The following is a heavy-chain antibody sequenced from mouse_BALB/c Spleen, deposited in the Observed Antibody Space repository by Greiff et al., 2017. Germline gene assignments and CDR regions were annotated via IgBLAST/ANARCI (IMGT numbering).Heavy chain of an antibody. CDR3: ARDGSSWGFAY. J-gene: IGHJ3*01. CDR2: ISSGGGST. V-gene: IGHV5-12-1*01. Sequence: DVQLVESGGGLVKPGGSLKLSCAASGFAFSSYDMSWVRQTPEKRLEWVAYISSGGGSTYYPDTVKGRFTISRDNAKNTLYLQMSSLKSEDTAMYYCARDGSSWGFAYWGQGTLVTVSA. D-gene: IGHD1-1*01. CDR1: GFAFSSYD.